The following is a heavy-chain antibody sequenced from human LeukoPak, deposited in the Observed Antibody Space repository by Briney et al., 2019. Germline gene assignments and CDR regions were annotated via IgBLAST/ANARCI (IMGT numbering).Heavy chain of an antibody. V-gene: IGHV3-33*06. CDR1: GFTFSSYG. CDR2: IWYDGSNK. D-gene: IGHD6-13*01. CDR3: AKDLLAAAGVE. J-gene: IGHJ4*02. Sequence: GRSLRLSCAASGFTFSSYGMHWFRQAPGKGLEWVAVIWYDGSNKYYADSVKGRFTISRDNSKNTLYLQMNSLRAEDTAVYYCAKDLLAAAGVEWGQGTLVTVSS.